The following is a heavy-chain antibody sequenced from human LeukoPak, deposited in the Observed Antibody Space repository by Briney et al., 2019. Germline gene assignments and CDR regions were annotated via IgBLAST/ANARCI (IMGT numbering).Heavy chain of an antibody. D-gene: IGHD6-19*01. V-gene: IGHV4-39*01. CDR3: ARRLGGNYFDF. CDR2: IYYSGST. J-gene: IGHJ4*02. CDR1: GGSISSSSYY. Sequence: SETLSLTCTVSGGSISSSSYYWGWIRQPPGKGLEWIGSIYYSGSTYYNPSLKSRVTISVDTSKNQFSLKLTSVTAADTAVYYCARRLGGNYFDFWGQGTLVTVSS.